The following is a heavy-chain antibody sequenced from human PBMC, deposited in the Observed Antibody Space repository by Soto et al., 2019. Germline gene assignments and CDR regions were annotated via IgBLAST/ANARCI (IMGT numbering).Heavy chain of an antibody. V-gene: IGHV3-23*01. J-gene: IGHJ1*01. CDR3: AKATLWFGEFSYAKDRGSEYFQH. CDR1: GFTFSSYA. CDR2: ISGSGGST. D-gene: IGHD3-10*01. Sequence: GGSLRLSCAASGFTFSSYAMSWVRQAPGKGLEWVSAISGSGGSTYYADSVKGRFTISRDNSKNTLYLQMNSLRAEDTAVYYCAKATLWFGEFSYAKDRGSEYFQHWGQGTLVTVSS.